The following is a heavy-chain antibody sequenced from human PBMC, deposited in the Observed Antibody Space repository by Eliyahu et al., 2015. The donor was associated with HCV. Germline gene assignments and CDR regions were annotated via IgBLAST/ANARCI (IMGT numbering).Heavy chain of an antibody. CDR3: ARGVVGAIANWFDP. Sequence: QLQLQESGPGLVKPSETLSLTCTVSGGSISSSSYYWGWIRQPPGKGLEWIGSIYYSGSTYYNPSLKSRVTISVDTSKNQFSLKLSSVTAADTAVYYCARGVVGAIANWFDPWGQGTLVTVSS. CDR2: IYYSGST. V-gene: IGHV4-39*07. J-gene: IGHJ5*02. CDR1: GGSISSSSYY. D-gene: IGHD1-26*01.